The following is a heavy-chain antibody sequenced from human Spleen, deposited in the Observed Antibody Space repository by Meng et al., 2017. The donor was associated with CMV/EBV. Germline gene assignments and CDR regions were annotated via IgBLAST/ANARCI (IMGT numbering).Heavy chain of an antibody. CDR1: GGTFSSFA. V-gene: IGHV1-69*05. Sequence: SCKTSGGTFSSFAISWVRQAPGQGLEWVGGINPISGTANNAQKFQGRVTIETDESTNTSYMELIGLRSEDTAVYYCARAGYTYGFDYWGQGTLVTVSS. D-gene: IGHD5-18*01. CDR2: INPISGTA. J-gene: IGHJ4*02. CDR3: ARAGYTYGFDY.